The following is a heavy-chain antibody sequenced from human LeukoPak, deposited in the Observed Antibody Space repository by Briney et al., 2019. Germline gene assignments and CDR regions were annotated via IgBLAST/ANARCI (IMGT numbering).Heavy chain of an antibody. V-gene: IGHV5-51*01. CDR3: ERPNGSGWSSFDY. CDR1: GYSFTSYW. D-gene: IGHD6-19*01. CDR2: IYPGDSDT. Sequence: GESLKISCKGSGYSFTSYWIGWVRQMPGKGLEWMGIIYPGDSDTRYSPSFQGQVTISADESISTAYLQWSSLKASDTAMYYRERPNGSGWSSFDYWGQGTLVTVSS. J-gene: IGHJ4*02.